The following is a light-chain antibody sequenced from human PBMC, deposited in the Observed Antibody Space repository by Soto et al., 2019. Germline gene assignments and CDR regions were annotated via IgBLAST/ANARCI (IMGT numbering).Light chain of an antibody. CDR3: MQVTHFPWT. V-gene: IGKV2-24*01. Sequence: IVMTQTPLSSPVTLGQPASISCRSSQFLVHSDGDTYLNWLQQRPGQPPRVLIYKVSNRVSGVPDRVSGSGAGTDFTLTISRVEAEDVGVYYCMQVTHFPWTFGQGTKGEI. CDR2: KVS. J-gene: IGKJ1*01. CDR1: QFLVHSDGDTY.